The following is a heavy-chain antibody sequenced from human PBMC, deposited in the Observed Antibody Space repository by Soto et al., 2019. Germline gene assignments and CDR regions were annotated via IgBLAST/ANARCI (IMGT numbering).Heavy chain of an antibody. CDR3: ARDGNTEMATTYDY. J-gene: IGHJ4*02. Sequence: SETLSLTCAVSGYSISSGYYWGWIRQPPGKGLEWIGYIYHSGITYYNPSLKSRVTISVDTSKHQFSLTLTSVTAADTAVYYCARDGNTEMATTYDYWGQGTLVTVSS. CDR2: IYHSGIT. D-gene: IGHD5-18*01. CDR1: GYSISSGYY. V-gene: IGHV4-38-2*02.